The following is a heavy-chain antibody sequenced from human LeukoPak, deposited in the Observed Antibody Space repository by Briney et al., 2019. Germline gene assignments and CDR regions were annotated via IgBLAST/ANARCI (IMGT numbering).Heavy chain of an antibody. J-gene: IGHJ4*02. Sequence: GGSLRLSCAASGFTFSSYAMNWVRQTPGKGLEWVSGISDSGYNTYYADSVKGRLTISRDNSKNTLYLQMNSLRAEEDTAVYYCAKDGYNYGYVDYWGQGTLVTVSS. CDR1: GFTFSSYA. CDR2: ISDSGYNT. V-gene: IGHV3-23*01. CDR3: AKDGYNYGYVDY. D-gene: IGHD5-18*01.